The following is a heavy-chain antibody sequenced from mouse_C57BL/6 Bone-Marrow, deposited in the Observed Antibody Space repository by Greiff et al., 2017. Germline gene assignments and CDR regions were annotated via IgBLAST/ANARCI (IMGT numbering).Heavy chain of an antibody. CDR1: GFTFSSYA. CDR2: ISDGGSYT. V-gene: IGHV5-4*01. J-gene: IGHJ2*01. CDR3: ARDGEDYFDY. Sequence: EVKLVESGGGLVKPGGSLKLSCAASGFTFSSYAMSWVRQTPEKRLEWVATISDGGSYTYYPDKVKGRFTISRDNAKNNLYLQMSHLKSEDTAMYYCARDGEDYFDYWGQGTTLTVSS.